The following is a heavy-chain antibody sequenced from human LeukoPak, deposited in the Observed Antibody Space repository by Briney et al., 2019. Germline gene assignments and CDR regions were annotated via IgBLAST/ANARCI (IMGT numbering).Heavy chain of an antibody. CDR1: GLIFSDYW. J-gene: IGHJ4*02. D-gene: IGHD3-10*01. CDR2: IRGDGGDT. CDR3: AKDRVLGSGSSDY. V-gene: IGHV3-74*01. Sequence: GGSLRLSCAASGLIFSDYWMHWVRQAPGKGLVWVSRIRGDGGDTSYADSVKGRFTVSRNNAKNTLYLQMNSLRAEDTAVYFCAKDRVLGSGSSDYWGQGTLVTVSS.